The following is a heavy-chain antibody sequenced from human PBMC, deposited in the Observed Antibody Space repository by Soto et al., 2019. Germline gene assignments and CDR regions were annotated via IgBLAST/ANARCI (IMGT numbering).Heavy chain of an antibody. Sequence: EVQLVESGGGLVKPGGSLRLSCAASGFTFSSYSMNWVRQAPGKGLEWVSSISSSSSYIYYADSVKGRFTISRDNAKNSLYLQMNSLGAEGTAVYYCAGAVEGYRGYDSGDYWGQGTLVTVSS. D-gene: IGHD5-12*01. J-gene: IGHJ4*02. CDR1: GFTFSSYS. V-gene: IGHV3-21*01. CDR3: AGAVEGYRGYDSGDY. CDR2: ISSSSSYI.